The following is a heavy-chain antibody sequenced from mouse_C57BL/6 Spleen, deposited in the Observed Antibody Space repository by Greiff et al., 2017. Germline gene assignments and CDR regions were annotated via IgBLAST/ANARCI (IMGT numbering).Heavy chain of an antibody. Sequence: EVHLVESVAELVRPGASVKLSCTASGFNFKNSYMHWVKQRPEQGLEWIGRIDPANGHTTYAPKFQGKATITADTSSNTAYLQLSSLTSEDTAIYYCAGDSSGPAWFAYWGQGTLGTVSA. V-gene: IGHV14-3*01. D-gene: IGHD3-2*02. J-gene: IGHJ3*01. CDR3: AGDSSGPAWFAY. CDR1: GFNFKNSY. CDR2: IDPANGHT.